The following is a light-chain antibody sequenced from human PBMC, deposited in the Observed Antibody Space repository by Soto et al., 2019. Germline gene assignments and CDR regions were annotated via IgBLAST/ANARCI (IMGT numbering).Light chain of an antibody. V-gene: IGKV1-39*01. J-gene: IGKJ2*01. CDR1: QSIARF. Sequence: DIQMTQSPSSLSASVGDRVTISCRASQSIARFLNWYQQKPGKAPKLLIYASSTLQGGVPSSSSGSGSGTDFTLTISSLQPDDVATYFCQQSYSTPYTFGQGTKLDIK. CDR2: ASS. CDR3: QQSYSTPYT.